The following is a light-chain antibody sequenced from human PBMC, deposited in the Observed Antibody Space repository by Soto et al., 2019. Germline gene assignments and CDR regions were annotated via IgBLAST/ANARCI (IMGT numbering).Light chain of an antibody. CDR1: QSVSSRY. V-gene: IGKV3-11*01. CDR3: HQCYNWPQWT. CDR2: DAS. Sequence: TQSEGTRSVSAGGRALLSCRASQSVSSRYLAWYQQKPGQAPRLLFYDASNRANGIPARFIGSGSGTDFTLTISSLEPEGCAAYDCHQCYNWPQWTFGQGTKVDIK. J-gene: IGKJ1*01.